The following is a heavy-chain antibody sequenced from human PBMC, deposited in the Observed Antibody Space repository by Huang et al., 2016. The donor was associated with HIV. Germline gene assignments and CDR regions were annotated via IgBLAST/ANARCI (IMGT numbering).Heavy chain of an antibody. CDR2: YKRNNDGGKI. Sequence: EVQLVESGGGLVKPGSSLTLSCEAFGFTFNKQWMNWGRQDPGKGLEWVGLYKRNNDGGKIRIAPTVKSRFRNSRDYSKRCVFLGIEKLKTDDTALYYFTTWSLTTAGGNWGQGTLVTVSS. D-gene: IGHD3-10*01. V-gene: IGHV3-15*01. CDR3: TTWSLTTAGGN. CDR1: GFTFNKQW. J-gene: IGHJ4*02.